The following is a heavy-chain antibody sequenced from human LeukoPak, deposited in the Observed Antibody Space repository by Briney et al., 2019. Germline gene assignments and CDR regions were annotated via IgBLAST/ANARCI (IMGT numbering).Heavy chain of an antibody. J-gene: IGHJ4*02. V-gene: IGHV1-8*01. D-gene: IGHD5-18*01. CDR1: GYTFTSYD. CDR2: MNPNSGNT. CDR3: AREGYSYGYYFDY. Sequence: GASVKVSCKASGYTFTSYDINWVRQATGQGLEWMGWMNPNSGNTGYAQKFQGRVTMTRNTSISTAYMELSSLGSEDTAVYYCAREGYSYGYYFDYWGQGTLVTVSS.